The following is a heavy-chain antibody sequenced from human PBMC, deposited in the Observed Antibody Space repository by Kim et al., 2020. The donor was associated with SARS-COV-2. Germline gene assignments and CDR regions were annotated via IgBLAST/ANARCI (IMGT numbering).Heavy chain of an antibody. CDR3: ARAGDTDEPWKNYDSSGYYYHRASYFDL. CDR1: GGSISSYY. J-gene: IGHJ2*01. CDR2: IYYSGST. Sequence: SETLSLTCTVSGGSISSYYWSWIRQPPGKGLEWIGYIYYSGSTNYNPSLKSRVTISVDTSKNQFSLKLSSVTAADTAVYYCARAGDTDEPWKNYDSSGYYYHRASYFDLWGRGTLVTVSS. V-gene: IGHV4-59*01. D-gene: IGHD3-22*01.